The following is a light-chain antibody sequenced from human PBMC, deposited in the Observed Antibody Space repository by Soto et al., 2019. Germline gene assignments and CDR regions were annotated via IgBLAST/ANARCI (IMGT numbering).Light chain of an antibody. CDR1: QSISAW. CDR3: QQYNNYGSWT. CDR2: KAS. Sequence: DIQMTQSPSTLSASVGDTVTITCRASQSISAWLAWYQQKPGKAPKLLIYKASSLVSGVPSRFSGSGSGTEFTLSISSLQPDDFATYYCQQYNNYGSWTFGQGSKVEIK. V-gene: IGKV1-5*03. J-gene: IGKJ1*01.